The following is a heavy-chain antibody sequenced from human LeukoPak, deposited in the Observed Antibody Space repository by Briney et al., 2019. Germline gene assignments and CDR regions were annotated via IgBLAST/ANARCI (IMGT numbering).Heavy chain of an antibody. CDR1: GFTFSSYA. D-gene: IGHD2-2*01. Sequence: GGSLRLSCAASGFTFSSYAMSWVRQTPGEGLEWVSAISGSGGSTYYADSVKGRFTISRDNSKNTLYLQMNSLRAEDTAVYYCAKDLGVVVPAAIGYWGQGTLVTVSS. V-gene: IGHV3-23*01. CDR2: ISGSGGST. J-gene: IGHJ4*02. CDR3: AKDLGVVVPAAIGY.